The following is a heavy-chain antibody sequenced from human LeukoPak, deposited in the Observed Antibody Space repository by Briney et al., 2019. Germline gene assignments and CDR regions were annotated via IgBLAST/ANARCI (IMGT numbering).Heavy chain of an antibody. Sequence: PSETLSLTCTASGVSISSYYWSWIRQPPGKGLEWIGYIYYSGSTNYNPSLKSRVTISVDTSKNQFSLKLSSVTAADTAVYYCARDLDYYGSGGEWFDPWGQGTLVTVSS. CDR1: GVSISSYY. J-gene: IGHJ5*02. CDR2: IYYSGST. V-gene: IGHV4-59*01. CDR3: ARDLDYYGSGGEWFDP. D-gene: IGHD3-10*01.